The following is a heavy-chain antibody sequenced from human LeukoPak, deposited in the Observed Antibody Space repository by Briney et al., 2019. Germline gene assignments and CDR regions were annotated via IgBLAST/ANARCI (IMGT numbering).Heavy chain of an antibody. Sequence: PGGSLRLSCAASGFTFSSYAMSWVRQAPGKGLEWISAISGSGGSTYYADSVKGRFTISRDNSKNTLYLQMNSLRAEDTAVYYCAKVIVAAAGLYYFDYWGQGTLVTVSS. V-gene: IGHV3-23*01. CDR3: AKVIVAAAGLYYFDY. D-gene: IGHD6-13*01. CDR1: GFTFSSYA. J-gene: IGHJ4*02. CDR2: ISGSGGST.